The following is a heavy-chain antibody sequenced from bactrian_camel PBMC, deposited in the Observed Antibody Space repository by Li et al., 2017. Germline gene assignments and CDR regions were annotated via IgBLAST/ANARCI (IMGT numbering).Heavy chain of an antibody. J-gene: IGHJ4*01. CDR3: ATDHGDTYGCYSGSYCDDLRPDKYLH. CDR2: IDPEGNP. D-gene: IGHD1*01. Sequence: HVQLVESGGGSVQAGGSLRLSCAASENTYSSYSMVWFRQAPGKEREGVAAIDPEGNPTYTDSVKGRFTISRDNAKNTLYLQMDSLTPEDTAVYYCATDHGDTYGCYSGSYCDDLRPDKYLHWGQGTQVTVS. V-gene: IGHV3S53*01. CDR1: ENTYSSYS.